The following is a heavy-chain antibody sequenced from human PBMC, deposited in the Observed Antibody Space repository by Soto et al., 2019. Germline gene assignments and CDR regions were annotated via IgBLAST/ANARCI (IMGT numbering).Heavy chain of an antibody. CDR1: VDSITSNIYY. D-gene: IGHD4-17*01. CDR3: ARVYGAYLDY. CDR2: IYYSGST. V-gene: IGHV4-61*01. J-gene: IGHJ4*02. Sequence: SETLSLTCTFSVDSITSNIYYWSRIRQPPGKGLEWIGYIYYSGSTNYNPSLKSRVTISVDTSKNQFSLKLSSVTAADTAVYYCARVYGAYLDYRGQGTLVTVSS.